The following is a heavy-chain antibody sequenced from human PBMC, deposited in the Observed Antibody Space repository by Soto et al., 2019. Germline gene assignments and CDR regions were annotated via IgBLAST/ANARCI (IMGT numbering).Heavy chain of an antibody. CDR3: TTWSGPAAILRILSFKGY. CDR2: IKSKTDGGTT. D-gene: IGHD2-2*01. V-gene: IGHV3-15*01. CDR1: GFTFSNAW. Sequence: GGSLRLSCAASGFTFSNAWMSWVRQAPGKGLEWVGRIKSKTDGGTTDYAAPVKGRFTISRDDSKNTLYLQMNSLKTEDTAVYYCTTWSGPAAILRILSFKGYWGQGTLVTVSS. J-gene: IGHJ4*02.